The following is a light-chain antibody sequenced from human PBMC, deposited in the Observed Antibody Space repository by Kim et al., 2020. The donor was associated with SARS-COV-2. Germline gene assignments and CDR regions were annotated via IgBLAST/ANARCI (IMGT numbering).Light chain of an antibody. CDR1: QSISSW. J-gene: IGKJ2*01. Sequence: TLSASVGDRVTITCRASQSISSWLAWYQQKPGKAPKLLIYKASSLESGVPSRFSGSGSGTEFTLTISSLQPDDFATYYCQQYNSYSFGQGTKLEI. CDR2: KAS. V-gene: IGKV1-5*03. CDR3: QQYNSYS.